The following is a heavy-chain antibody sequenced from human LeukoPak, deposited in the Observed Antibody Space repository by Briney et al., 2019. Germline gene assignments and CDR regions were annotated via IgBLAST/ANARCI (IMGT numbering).Heavy chain of an antibody. CDR2: ISSSSSYI. J-gene: IGHJ4*02. V-gene: IGHV3-21*01. CDR3: ARDRTSSSGYYFDY. D-gene: IGHD3-22*01. CDR1: GFTFSSYS. Sequence: GGSLRLSCAASGFTFSSYSMNWVRQAPGKGLEWVSSISSSSSYIYYADSVKGRFTISRDNAKNSLYLQMNSLRAGDTAVYYCARDRTSSSGYYFDYWGQGTLVTVSS.